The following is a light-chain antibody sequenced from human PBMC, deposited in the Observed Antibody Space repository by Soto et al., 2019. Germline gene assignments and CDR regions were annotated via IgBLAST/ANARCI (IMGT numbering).Light chain of an antibody. V-gene: IGKV1-5*03. CDR1: QSISSW. CDR3: QQYNGSPWT. Sequence: DIQMTQSPFTLSASVGDRVTITCRASQSISSWLAWYQQKPGSAPKLLIYQASTLQTGVPSRFSGSGSGTEFTLTISSLQPDDFETYYCQQYNGSPWTFGQGTKVDIK. J-gene: IGKJ1*01. CDR2: QAS.